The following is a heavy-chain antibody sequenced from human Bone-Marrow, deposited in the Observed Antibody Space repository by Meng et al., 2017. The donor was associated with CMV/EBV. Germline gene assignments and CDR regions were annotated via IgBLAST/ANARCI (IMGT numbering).Heavy chain of an antibody. J-gene: IGHJ4*02. V-gene: IGHV4-59*01. CDR2: IYYSGST. CDR1: GVSISSYY. CDR3: ARVKGYCSSTSCSSPIDY. D-gene: IGHD2-2*01. Sequence: SETLSLTCTVSGVSISSYYWSWIRQPPGKGLEWIGYIYYSGSTNYNPSLKSRVTISVDTSKNQPSLKLSSVTAAETAVYYCARVKGYCSSTSCSSPIDYWGPGTLVTGSS.